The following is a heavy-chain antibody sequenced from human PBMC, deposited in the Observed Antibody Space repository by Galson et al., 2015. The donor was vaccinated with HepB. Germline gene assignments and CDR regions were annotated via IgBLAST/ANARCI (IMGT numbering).Heavy chain of an antibody. V-gene: IGHV1-2*02. J-gene: IGHJ4*02. CDR1: GYTFTGYY. CDR3: ARGIAARAEDSDY. D-gene: IGHD6-6*01. Sequence: SVKVSCKASGYTFTGYYMHWVRQAPGQGLEWMGWINPTSGGTNYAQKFQGRVTMTRDTSISTAYMELSRLRSDDTAVYYCARGIAARAEDSDYWGQGTLVTVSS. CDR2: INPTSGGT.